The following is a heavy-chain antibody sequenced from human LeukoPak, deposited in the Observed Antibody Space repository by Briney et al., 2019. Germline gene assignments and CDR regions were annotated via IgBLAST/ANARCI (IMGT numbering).Heavy chain of an antibody. CDR3: AVAAADYYYYGMDV. V-gene: IGHV1-3*01. Sequence: ASVKVSCKASGYTFTSYAMHWVRQAPGQRLEWMGWINAGNGNTKYSQKFQGRVTMTEDTSTDTAYMELSSLRSEDTAVYYCAVAAADYYYYGMDVWGQGTTVTVSS. CDR1: GYTFTSYA. CDR2: INAGNGNT. D-gene: IGHD6-13*01. J-gene: IGHJ6*02.